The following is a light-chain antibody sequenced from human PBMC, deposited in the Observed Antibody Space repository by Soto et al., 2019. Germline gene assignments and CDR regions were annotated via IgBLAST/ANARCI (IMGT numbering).Light chain of an antibody. CDR3: QSFDTNLNDVV. J-gene: IGLJ2*01. V-gene: IGLV1-40*01. CDR1: GSNIGAGYD. Sequence: QSVLTQPPSVSGAPGQSVTISCTGSGSNIGAGYDVHWYQQLPGVAPKLLIFDTTNRPSGVPGRFSGSKSGASASLAITGLLPEDEADFFCQSFDTNLNDVVLGGGTQMT. CDR2: DTT.